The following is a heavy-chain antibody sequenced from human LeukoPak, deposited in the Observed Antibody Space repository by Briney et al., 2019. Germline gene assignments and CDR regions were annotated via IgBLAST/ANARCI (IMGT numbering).Heavy chain of an antibody. CDR3: AKVLSGGDSVGWYFDY. CDR1: GFTFSSYA. CDR2: ISGSGGST. V-gene: IGHV3-23*01. Sequence: PGGSLRLSCAASGFTFSSYAMSWVRQAPGKGLEWVSAISGSGGSTYYADSVKGRFTISRDNSKNTLYLQMNSLRAEDTAVYYCAKVLSGGDSVGWYFDYWGQGTLVTVSS. J-gene: IGHJ4*02. D-gene: IGHD2-21*02.